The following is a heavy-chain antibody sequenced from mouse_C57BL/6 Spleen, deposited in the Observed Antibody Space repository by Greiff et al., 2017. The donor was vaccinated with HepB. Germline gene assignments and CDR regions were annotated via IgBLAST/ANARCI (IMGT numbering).Heavy chain of an antibody. V-gene: IGHV1-18*01. CDR3: ARAPYDYLLAMDY. Sequence: EVQLQQSGPELVKPGASVKIPCKASGYTFTDYNMDWVKQSHGKSLEWIGDINPNNGGTIYNQKFKGKATLTVDKSSSTAYMELSSLTSEDTAVYYCARAPYDYLLAMDYWGQGTSVTVSS. CDR2: INPNNGGT. D-gene: IGHD2-4*01. J-gene: IGHJ4*01. CDR1: GYTFTDYN.